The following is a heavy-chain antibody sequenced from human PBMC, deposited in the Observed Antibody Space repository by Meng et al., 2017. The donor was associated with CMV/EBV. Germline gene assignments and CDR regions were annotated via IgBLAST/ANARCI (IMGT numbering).Heavy chain of an antibody. J-gene: IGHJ6*02. CDR3: ARDRIGYNWNYDYYYYGMDV. Sequence: SLMTSCAASGCIFGSYEMYWVRPAPGKGLELVSYNSSSGSTIYYADSVKGRFTISRDNAKNSLYLQMNSLRAEDTAVYYCARDRIGYNWNYDYYYYGMDVWGQGTTVTVSS. D-gene: IGHD1-7*01. V-gene: IGHV3-48*03. CDR2: NSSSGSTI. CDR1: GCIFGSYE.